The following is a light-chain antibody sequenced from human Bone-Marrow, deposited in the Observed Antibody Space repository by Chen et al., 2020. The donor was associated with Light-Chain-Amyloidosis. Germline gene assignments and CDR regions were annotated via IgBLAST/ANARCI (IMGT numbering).Light chain of an antibody. V-gene: IGLV2-11*01. CDR3: QVWDRSSDRPV. J-gene: IGLJ3*02. CDR2: EVI. CDR1: SSDVGGYIY. Sequence: QSALTQPRSVSGSPGQSVTISCSGTSSDVGGYIYVSWYLQHPGKAPKLIIYEVIKRPSGVPDRFSGSKSGNTATLTISRVEAGDEADYYCQVWDRSSDRPVFGGGTKLTVL.